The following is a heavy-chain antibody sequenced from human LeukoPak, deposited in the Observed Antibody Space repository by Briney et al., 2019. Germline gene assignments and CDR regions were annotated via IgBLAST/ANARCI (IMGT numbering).Heavy chain of an antibody. CDR3: AKATADYYYMDV. CDR2: ISGSGGST. J-gene: IGHJ6*03. D-gene: IGHD5-18*01. CDR1: GFTFSIYS. V-gene: IGHV3-23*01. Sequence: GGSLRLSCAASGFTFSIYSMNWVRQAPGKGLEWVSAISGSGGSTYYADSVKGRFTISRDNSKNTLYLQMNSLRAEDTAVYYCAKATADYYYMDVWGKGTTVTVSS.